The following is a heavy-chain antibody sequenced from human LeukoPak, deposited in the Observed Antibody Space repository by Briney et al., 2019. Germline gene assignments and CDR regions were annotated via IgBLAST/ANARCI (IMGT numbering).Heavy chain of an antibody. CDR1: GGSISSSSYY. CDR2: VYDTGRT. V-gene: IGHV4-61*03. J-gene: IGHJ4*02. D-gene: IGHD3-22*01. Sequence: SEALSLTCTVSGGSISSSSYYWGWIRQPPGKGLECIAYVYDTGRTNYNPSLKSRVTMSVDTSKNHFSLNLRSVTAADTAVYYCARMNYYDSSAYYFDDWGQGTLVTVSS. CDR3: ARMNYYDSSAYYFDD.